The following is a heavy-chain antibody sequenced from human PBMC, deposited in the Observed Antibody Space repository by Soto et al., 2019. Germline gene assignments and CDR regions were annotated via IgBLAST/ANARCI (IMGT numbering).Heavy chain of an antibody. J-gene: IGHJ4*02. Sequence: EVQLVESGGGLVQPGRSLRLSCAASGFTFVDYAMHWVRQAPGKGLEWVSGISWNSGSIGYADSVKGRFTISRDNAKNSLYLQMNSLRAEDTALYYCAKDMWIAVSSLDYWGQGTLVTVSS. V-gene: IGHV3-9*01. CDR3: AKDMWIAVSSLDY. CDR1: GFTFVDYA. CDR2: ISWNSGSI. D-gene: IGHD6-19*01.